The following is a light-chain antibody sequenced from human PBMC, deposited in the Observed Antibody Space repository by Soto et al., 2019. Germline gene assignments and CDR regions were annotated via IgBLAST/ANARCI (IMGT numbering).Light chain of an antibody. J-gene: IGLJ1*01. Sequence: QSALTQPPSASGSPGQSVTISCTGTSSDVGGYNYVSWYQQHPGKAPKLMIYEVFKRPSGVPDRSSGSKSGNTASLTVSGLQAEDEADYYCSSYAGSNNFDVFGTGTKLTVL. CDR3: SSYAGSNNFDV. V-gene: IGLV2-8*01. CDR2: EVF. CDR1: SSDVGGYNY.